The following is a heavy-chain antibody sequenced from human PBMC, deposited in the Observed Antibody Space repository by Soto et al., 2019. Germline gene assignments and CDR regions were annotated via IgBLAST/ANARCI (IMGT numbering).Heavy chain of an antibody. D-gene: IGHD1-26*01. CDR3: AMKSPSGGERYYYGMDV. J-gene: IGHJ6*02. V-gene: IGHV1-46*01. CDR1: GDGLACCY. CDR2: INPSGGST. Sequence: ACGDGLACCYRWWVRHSTGQGLEWLGIINPSGGSTSYAQKFQGRVTMTRDTSTSTVYMELSSLRSEDTAVYYCAMKSPSGGERYYYGMDVWGQGTTVAVSS.